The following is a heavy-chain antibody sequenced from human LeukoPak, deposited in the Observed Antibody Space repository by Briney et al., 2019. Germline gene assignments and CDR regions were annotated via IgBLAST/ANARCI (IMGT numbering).Heavy chain of an antibody. V-gene: IGHV3-23*01. Sequence: GGSLRLSCAASGFVFRNYFMSWVRQAPGKGLEWVSAISGSGGSTYYADSVKGRFTISRDNSKNTLYLQMNSLRAEDTAAYYCAKIYGDYFDYWGQGTLVTVSS. CDR3: AKIYGDYFDY. D-gene: IGHD4-17*01. J-gene: IGHJ4*02. CDR2: ISGSGGST. CDR1: GFVFRNYF.